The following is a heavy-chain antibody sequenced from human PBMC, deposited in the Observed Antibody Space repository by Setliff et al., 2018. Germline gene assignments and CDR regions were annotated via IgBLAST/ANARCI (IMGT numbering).Heavy chain of an antibody. CDR1: GGSISSYY. CDR2: IYYSGST. CDR3: ARDRPRTSDYNFWSGLTHAFDI. J-gene: IGHJ3*02. D-gene: IGHD3-3*01. Sequence: SETLSLTCTVSGGSISSYYWSWIRQPAGKGLEWIGRIYYSGSTNYNPSLKSRVTISVDTSKNQFSLKLSSVTAADTAVYYCARDRPRTSDYNFWSGLTHAFDIWGQGTMVTVSS. V-gene: IGHV4-4*07.